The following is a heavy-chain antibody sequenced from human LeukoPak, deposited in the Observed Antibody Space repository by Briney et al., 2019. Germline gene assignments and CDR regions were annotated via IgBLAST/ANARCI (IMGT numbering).Heavy chain of an antibody. J-gene: IGHJ4*02. V-gene: IGHV3-64D*09. D-gene: IGHD2/OR15-2a*01. Sequence: GGSLRLSCSASGFTFSSYAMHWVRQAPGKGLEYVSGISSNGGSTYYSDSVKGRFTISRDNSKNTLYLQMSSLRAEDTAVYYCVKYWNWAAFDYWGQGTLVTVSS. CDR2: ISSNGGST. CDR1: GFTFSSYA. CDR3: VKYWNWAAFDY.